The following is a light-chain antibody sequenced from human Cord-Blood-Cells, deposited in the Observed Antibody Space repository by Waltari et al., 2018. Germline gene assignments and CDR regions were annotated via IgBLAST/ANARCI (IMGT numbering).Light chain of an antibody. CDR3: QQYNNWPPYT. CDR1: PSVSSN. Sequence: EMQMTKPPAPLTVSPGARATLSCRASPSVSSNLAWYPQKPGQAPRLLIYGASTRATGSPARFSGSGSGTEFTLTISSLQSEDFAVYYCQQYNNWPPYTFGQGTKLEIK. V-gene: IGKV3-15*01. CDR2: GAS. J-gene: IGKJ2*01.